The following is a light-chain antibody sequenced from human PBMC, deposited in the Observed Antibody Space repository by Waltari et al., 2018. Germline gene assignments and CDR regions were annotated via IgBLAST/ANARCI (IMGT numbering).Light chain of an antibody. CDR2: QDT. J-gene: IGLJ2*01. CDR1: KLGDKF. CDR3: QAWDSTTVV. V-gene: IGLV3-1*01. Sequence: SYELAQPPSVSVSPGQTATIACSGDKLGDKFVSWYQQKPGQSPVLVIHQDTKRPSGIPERFSGSNSGNTATLTISRTQALDEADYYCQAWDSTTVVFGGGTKLTAL.